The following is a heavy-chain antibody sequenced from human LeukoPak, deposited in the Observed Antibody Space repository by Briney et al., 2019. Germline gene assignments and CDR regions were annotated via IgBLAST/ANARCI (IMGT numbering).Heavy chain of an antibody. CDR1: GFTFSSYG. J-gene: IGHJ4*02. CDR3: AKDRSRNSYYFDY. Sequence: PGGPLRLSCAASGFTFSSYGMHWVRQAPGKGLEWVAVISYDGSNKYYADSVKGRFTISRDNSKNTLYLQMNSLRAEDTAVYYCAKDRSRNSYYFDYWGQGTLVTVSS. CDR2: ISYDGSNK. V-gene: IGHV3-30*18.